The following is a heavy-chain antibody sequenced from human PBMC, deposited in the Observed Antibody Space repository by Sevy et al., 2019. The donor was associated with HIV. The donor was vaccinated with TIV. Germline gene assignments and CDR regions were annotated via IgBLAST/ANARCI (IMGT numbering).Heavy chain of an antibody. J-gene: IGHJ4*02. D-gene: IGHD6-13*01. CDR2: IYYSGST. CDR1: DGSISSYY. Sequence: SETLSLTCTVSDGSISSYYWSWIRQPPGKGLEWIGYIYYSGSTNYNPSLKSRVTISVDTSKNQFSLKLSSVTAADTAVYYCASYGIAAAGPATFDYWGQGTLVTVSS. V-gene: IGHV4-59*12. CDR3: ASYGIAAAGPATFDY.